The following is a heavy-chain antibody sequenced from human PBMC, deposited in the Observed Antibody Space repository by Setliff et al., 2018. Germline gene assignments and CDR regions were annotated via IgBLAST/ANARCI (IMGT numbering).Heavy chain of an antibody. D-gene: IGHD2-2*01. CDR3: AVAVVPAATGYGMDV. V-gene: IGHV1-69*06. Sequence: AAVTLSYPASGGTFSSYAISWVRQAPGQGLEWMGGIIPIFGTANYAQKFQGRVTITADKSTSTAYMELSSLRSEDTAVYYCAVAVVPAATGYGMDVWGQGTTVTVSS. J-gene: IGHJ6*02. CDR1: GGTFSSYA. CDR2: IIPIFGTA.